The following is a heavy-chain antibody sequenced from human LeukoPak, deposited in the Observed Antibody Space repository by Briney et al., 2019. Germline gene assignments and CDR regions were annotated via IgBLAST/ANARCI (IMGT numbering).Heavy chain of an antibody. D-gene: IGHD6-6*01. J-gene: IGHJ6*02. CDR3: ARVFPVHSSSPYHYYYGMDV. Sequence: ASVKVSCKASGYTFTSYDIDWVRQATGQGLEWMGWMNPNSGNTGYAQKFQGRVTMTRNTSISTAYMELSSLRSEDTAVYYCARVFPVHSSSPYHYYYGMDVWGQGTTVTVSS. CDR2: MNPNSGNT. CDR1: GYTFTSYD. V-gene: IGHV1-8*01.